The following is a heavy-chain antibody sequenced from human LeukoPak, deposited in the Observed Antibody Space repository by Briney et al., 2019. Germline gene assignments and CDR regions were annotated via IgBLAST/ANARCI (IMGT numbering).Heavy chain of an antibody. V-gene: IGHV1-46*01. J-gene: IGHJ4*02. CDR2: IYPRDGST. CDR3: ARDQEGFDY. CDR1: GYTFTSYY. Sequence: ASVQVSCKASGYTFTSYYMHWVRQAPGQGLEWMGMIYPRDGSTSYAQKFQGRVTVTRDTSTSTVHMELSGLRSEDTAVYYCARDQEGFDYWGQGTLVTVSS.